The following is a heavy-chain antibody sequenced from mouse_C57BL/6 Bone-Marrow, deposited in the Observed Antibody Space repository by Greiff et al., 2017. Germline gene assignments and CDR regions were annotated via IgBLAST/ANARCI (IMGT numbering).Heavy chain of an antibody. J-gene: IGHJ2*01. CDR2: IYPRDGST. D-gene: IGHD1-1*01. CDR1: GYTFTDHT. CDR3: ARRRVVEGFDY. Sequence: QVQLQQSDAELVKPGASVKISCKVSGYTFTDHTIHWMTPRPEQGLEWIGYIYPRDGSTKYNEKFKGKATLTADKSSSTAYMPLNSLTSEDSAVYFCARRRVVEGFDYWGQGTTLTVSS. V-gene: IGHV1-78*01.